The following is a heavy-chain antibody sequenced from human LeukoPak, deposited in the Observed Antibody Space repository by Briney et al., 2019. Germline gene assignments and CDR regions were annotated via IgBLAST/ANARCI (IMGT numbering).Heavy chain of an antibody. CDR1: GGSISSYY. D-gene: IGHD3-22*01. V-gene: IGHV4-59*12. Sequence: SETLSLTCTVSGGSISSYYWSWIRQPPGKGLEWIGYIYYSGSTNYNPSLKSRVTISVDTSKNQFSLKLSSVTAADTAVYYCARGLRAMIATWRKAFDIWGQGTMVTVSS. CDR3: ARGLRAMIATWRKAFDI. CDR2: IYYSGST. J-gene: IGHJ3*02.